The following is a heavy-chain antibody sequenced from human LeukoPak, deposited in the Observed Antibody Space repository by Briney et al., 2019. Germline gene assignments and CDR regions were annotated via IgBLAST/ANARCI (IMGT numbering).Heavy chain of an antibody. CDR3: ARDISGTGGFDP. D-gene: IGHD1-20*01. Sequence: QSGGSLRLSCAASGFTFSTCAMHWVRQAPGKGLEWVAVVSYDGSDKYYADSVKGRFTISRDNSKNTVCLQMNSLRAEDTAVYYCARDISGTGGFDPRGQGTLVTVSS. V-gene: IGHV3-30-3*01. J-gene: IGHJ5*02. CDR2: VSYDGSDK. CDR1: GFTFSTCA.